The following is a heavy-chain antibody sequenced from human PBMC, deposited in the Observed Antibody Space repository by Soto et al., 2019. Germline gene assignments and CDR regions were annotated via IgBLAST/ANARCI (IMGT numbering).Heavy chain of an antibody. CDR2: IIPIFGTA. J-gene: IGHJ4*02. Sequence: QVQLVQSGAEVKKPGSSVKVSCKASGGTFTTSAITWVRQAPGQGLEWMGGIIPIFGTAKYAQNFQGRVTITADESTSTAYMEVGSLRSEDTAVYYCARDWGATAGIDAYWGQGTLVTVSS. D-gene: IGHD6-13*01. V-gene: IGHV1-69*01. CDR3: ARDWGATAGIDAY. CDR1: GGTFTTSA.